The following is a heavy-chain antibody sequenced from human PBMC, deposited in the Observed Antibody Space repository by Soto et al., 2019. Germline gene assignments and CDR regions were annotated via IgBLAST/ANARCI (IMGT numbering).Heavy chain of an antibody. CDR2: IYHSDTT. D-gene: IGHD1-26*01. CDR1: GESIVGLPY. J-gene: IGHJ4*02. V-gene: IGHV4-59*11. Sequence: QVQLQESGPGLVKPSGTLSLTCSVSGESIVGLPYWNWIRQSPGQGLGWLGHIYHSDTTTYNPSFKSRVSMSVDTSKNQFSLTLKSVTTADTAVYYCARSQFGSFYRKYFDSWGPGIRVAVSS. CDR3: ARSQFGSFYRKYFDS.